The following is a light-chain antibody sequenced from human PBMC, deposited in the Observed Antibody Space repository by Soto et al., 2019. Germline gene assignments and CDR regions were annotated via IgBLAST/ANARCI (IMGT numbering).Light chain of an antibody. CDR3: SSYTSSITYV. J-gene: IGLJ1*01. CDR2: DVS. V-gene: IGLV2-14*01. Sequence: QSALTQPASVSGSPGQSITISCTGTSSDVGGYHYVSWYQQYPGKAPKVMIYDVSNRPSGVSNRFSGSKSGTTASLTISGLQAEDEADYYCSSYTSSITYVFGTGTQLNVL. CDR1: SSDVGGYHY.